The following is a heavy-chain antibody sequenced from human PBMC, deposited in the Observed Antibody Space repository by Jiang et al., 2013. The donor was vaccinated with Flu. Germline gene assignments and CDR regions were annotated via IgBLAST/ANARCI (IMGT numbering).Heavy chain of an antibody. D-gene: IGHD1-26*01. CDR2: IWDDGRNK. V-gene: IGHV3-33*01. CDR3: ARVGGGSYYLDY. Sequence: RSLRLSCAASGFTFSSYGMKWVRQAPGKGLEWVAVIWDDGRNKYYADSVKGRFTISRDNSKNTLYLQMNSLGAEDTAVYYCARVGGGSYYLDYWGQGILVTVSS. J-gene: IGHJ4*02. CDR1: GFTFSSYG.